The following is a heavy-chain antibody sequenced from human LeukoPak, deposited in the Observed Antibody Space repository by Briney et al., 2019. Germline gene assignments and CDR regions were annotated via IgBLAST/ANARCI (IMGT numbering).Heavy chain of an antibody. CDR3: SRGTYGSVSAFDY. J-gene: IGHJ4*02. CDR2: INWTGGST. Sequence: GWALRVSRVASLLTFVEYLMSEVRPAPARGVEGVSGINWTGGSTGFADAVKGRFTPSSDNAQNSLYLQVNSRKARGTALYYCSRGTYGSVSAFDYWGQGTLVTVSS. CDR1: LLTFVEYL. V-gene: IGHV3-20*04. D-gene: IGHD3-10*01.